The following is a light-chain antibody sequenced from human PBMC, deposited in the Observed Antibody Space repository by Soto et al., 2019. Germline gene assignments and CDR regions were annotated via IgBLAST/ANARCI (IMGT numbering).Light chain of an antibody. CDR1: QSVGTF. CDR2: DAS. V-gene: IGKV3-11*01. J-gene: IGKJ5*01. CDR3: QQRSNWPIT. Sequence: EFVLTQSPGALSFSPGERATLSCRASQSVGTFLAWYQQKPGQAPRLLIYDASNRATGIPARFSGSGSGTDFTLTISSLEPEDFAVYYCQQRSNWPITFGQGTRLEIK.